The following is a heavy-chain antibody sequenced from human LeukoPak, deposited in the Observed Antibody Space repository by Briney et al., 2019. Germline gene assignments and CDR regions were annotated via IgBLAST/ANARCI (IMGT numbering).Heavy chain of an antibody. D-gene: IGHD1-14*01. CDR2: IRTSIGDT. J-gene: IGHJ5*02. CDR3: ARDPYHRLGPPLDL. Sequence: GASVKVSCKASGYTFTNSDVTWVRQAPGQGLEWMGGIRTSIGDTNYATKLQGRVTMTTDTSTSTVYMELGSLTCADTAVYFCARDPYHRLGPPLDLWGQGTLVTVSS. CDR1: GYTFTNSD. V-gene: IGHV1-18*01.